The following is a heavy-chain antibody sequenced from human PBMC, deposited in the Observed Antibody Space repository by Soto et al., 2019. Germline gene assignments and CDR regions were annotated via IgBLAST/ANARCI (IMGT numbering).Heavy chain of an antibody. D-gene: IGHD2-2*02. CDR3: ASSNRLGYCSSTRCYSVDY. Sequence: GASVKVSCKASGGTFNSYAISWVRQAPGLGLEWMGGIIPLFGTTNYAQKFQGRVTITADKSTSTAYMELSSLRSEDTAVYYCASSNRLGYCSSTRCYSVDYWGQGTLVTVSS. CDR1: GGTFNSYA. CDR2: IIPLFGTT. J-gene: IGHJ4*02. V-gene: IGHV1-69*06.